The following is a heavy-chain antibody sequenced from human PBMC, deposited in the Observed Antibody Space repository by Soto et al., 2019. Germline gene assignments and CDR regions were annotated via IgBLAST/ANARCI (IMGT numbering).Heavy chain of an antibody. CDR2: ITPVFGTV. CDR1: GGTFTSSA. Sequence: QEQLVQSGAEVKKPGSSVKVSCKASGGTFTSSAIGWVRKAPGQGLEWVGGITPVFGTVNYAQHFQGRVTITADEATRTAYIELSSLTSQDTALYYCVRAPGTVMVFLDFDYWAQGTLVTVSS. D-gene: IGHD5-18*01. J-gene: IGHJ4*02. V-gene: IGHV1-69*01. CDR3: VRAPGTVMVFLDFDY.